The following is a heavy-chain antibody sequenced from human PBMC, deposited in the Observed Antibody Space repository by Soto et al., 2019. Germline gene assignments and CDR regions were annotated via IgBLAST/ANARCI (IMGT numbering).Heavy chain of an antibody. CDR3: ARSRYYGSGSYYIGGFDY. Sequence: SVKVSCKASGGTFSSYTISWVRQAPGQGLEWTGRIIPILGIANYAQKFQGRVTITADKSTSTAYMELSSLRSEDTAVYYCARSRYYGSGSYYIGGFDYWGQGTLVTVSS. D-gene: IGHD3-10*01. V-gene: IGHV1-69*02. CDR2: IIPILGIA. CDR1: GGTFSSYT. J-gene: IGHJ4*02.